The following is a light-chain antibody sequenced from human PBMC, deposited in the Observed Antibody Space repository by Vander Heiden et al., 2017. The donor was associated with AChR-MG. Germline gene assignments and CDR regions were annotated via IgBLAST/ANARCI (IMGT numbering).Light chain of an antibody. CDR1: KLGDKY. CDR3: QAWDSSTGVV. J-gene: IGLJ2*01. V-gene: IGLV3-1*01. Sequence: SYELIQPPSVSVSPGQTASINCSGDKLGDKYACWYQQKPGQSPVLVIYEDRKRPSGIPERFSGSNSGNTATLTISGTQAMDEADYYCQAWDSSTGVVFGGGTKLTVL. CDR2: EDR.